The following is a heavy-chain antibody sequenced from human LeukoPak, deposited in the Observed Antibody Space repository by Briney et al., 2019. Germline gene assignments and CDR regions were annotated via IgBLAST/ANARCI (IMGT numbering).Heavy chain of an antibody. D-gene: IGHD3-9*01. CDR3: ANYDILTGYRY. CDR1: GFTFTSSA. V-gene: IGHV1-58*02. J-gene: IGHJ4*02. CDR2: IVVGSGNT. Sequence: RASVKVSCTASGFTFTSSAMQWVRQARGQRLEWIGWIVVGSGNTNYAQKFQERVTITRDMSTSTAYMELSSLRSEDTAVYYCANYDILTGYRYWGQGTLVTVSS.